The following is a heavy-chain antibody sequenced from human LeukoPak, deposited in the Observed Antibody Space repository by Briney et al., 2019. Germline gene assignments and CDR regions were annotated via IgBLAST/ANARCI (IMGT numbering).Heavy chain of an antibody. CDR3: ARHYSRLRFLEWQPRGFDY. CDR1: GGSFSGYY. CDR2: INHSGST. V-gene: IGHV4-34*01. J-gene: IGHJ4*02. Sequence: PSETLSLTCAVYGGSFSGYYWSWIRQPPGKGLEWIGEINHSGSTNYNPSLKSRVTISVDTSKNQFSLKLSSVTAADTAVYYCARHYSRLRFLEWQPRGFDYWGQGTLVTVSS. D-gene: IGHD3-3*01.